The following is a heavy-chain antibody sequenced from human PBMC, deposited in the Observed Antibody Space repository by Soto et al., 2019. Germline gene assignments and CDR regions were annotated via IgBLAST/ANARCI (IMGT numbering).Heavy chain of an antibody. CDR1: CYSFTRYW. CDR3: AGGGVRGVITRTRDYYGMDV. D-gene: IGHD3-10*01. CDR2: IYPGDSDT. Sequence: GESLKISCKGSCYSFTRYWIGWVRQMPGKGLECMGIIYPGDSDTRYSPSFQGQVTISADKSISTAYLQWSSLKASDTAMYYCAGGGVRGVITRTRDYYGMDVWGQGTTVTVSS. V-gene: IGHV5-51*01. J-gene: IGHJ6*02.